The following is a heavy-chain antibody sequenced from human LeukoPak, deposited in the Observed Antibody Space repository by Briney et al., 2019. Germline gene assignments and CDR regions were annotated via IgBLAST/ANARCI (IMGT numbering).Heavy chain of an antibody. J-gene: IGHJ4*02. CDR2: ISYNSSSI. CDR3: AKAGCSSIRCYVNY. V-gene: IGHV3-9*03. Sequence: PGGSLRLSCTAPVIMFDDYAMHWVRQVPGKGLEWVSSISYNSSSIAYADSVKGRFTTSRDSAKNSLYLQMNSLRVEDMALYHCAKAGCSSIRCYVNYWGQGTLVTVSS. D-gene: IGHD2-2*01. CDR1: VIMFDDYA.